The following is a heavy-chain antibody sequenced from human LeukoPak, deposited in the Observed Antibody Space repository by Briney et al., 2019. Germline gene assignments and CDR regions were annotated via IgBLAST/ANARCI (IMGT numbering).Heavy chain of an antibody. CDR2: ISYDGSNK. J-gene: IGHJ4*02. CDR3: ARDPSRGAVAGTGLSFDY. D-gene: IGHD6-19*01. CDR1: GFTFSSYG. Sequence: GGSLRLSCAASGFTFSSYGMSWVPQAPGKGLEWVAVISYDGSNKYYADSVKGRFTISRDNSKNTLYLQMNSLRAEDTAVYYCARDPSRGAVAGTGLSFDYWGQGTLVTVSS. V-gene: IGHV3-30*03.